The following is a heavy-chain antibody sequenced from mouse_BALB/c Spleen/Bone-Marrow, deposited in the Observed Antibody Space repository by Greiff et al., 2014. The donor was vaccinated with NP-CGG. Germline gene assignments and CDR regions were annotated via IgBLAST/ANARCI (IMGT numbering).Heavy chain of an antibody. D-gene: IGHD3-3*01. J-gene: IGHJ3*01. V-gene: IGHV1-61*01. CDR1: GYSFTSYW. Sequence: QVQLKESGAGLGRPGASVKLSCKASGYSFTSYWVNWGEQRPGQGLEWIGMIHFSDSESRLNQKFKDKATLTVDKSSSTAYMQPSSPTSEDSAVYYCTRYDLTTRAFAYWGQGTLVTVSA. CDR2: IHFSDSES. CDR3: TRYDLTTRAFAY.